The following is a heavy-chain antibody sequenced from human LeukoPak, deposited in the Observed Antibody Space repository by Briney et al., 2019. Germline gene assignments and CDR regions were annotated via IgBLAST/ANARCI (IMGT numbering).Heavy chain of an antibody. J-gene: IGHJ4*02. CDR3: AKSGDYERPVFDY. Sequence: GGSLRLSCAASGFTFSSYSMNWVRQAPGKGLEWVSYISSSSTIYYADSVKGRFTISRDNAKNSLYLQMNSLRAEDTALYYCAKSGDYERPVFDYWGQGTLVTVSS. CDR2: ISSSSTI. CDR1: GFTFSSYS. V-gene: IGHV3-48*04. D-gene: IGHD4-17*01.